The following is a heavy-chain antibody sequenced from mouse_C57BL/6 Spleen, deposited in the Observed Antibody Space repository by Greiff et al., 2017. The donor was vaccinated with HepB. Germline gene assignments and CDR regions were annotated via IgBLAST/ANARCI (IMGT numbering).Heavy chain of an antibody. CDR1: GYTFTSYW. J-gene: IGHJ2*01. Sequence: QVQLQQPGAELVKPGASVKLSCEASGYTFTSYWMHWVKQRPGQGLEWIGMIHPNSGSTNYNEKFKSKATLTVDKSSSTAYMQLSSLTSEDSAVYYCARDYYGSSFVFDYWGQGTTLTVSS. CDR2: IHPNSGST. V-gene: IGHV1-64*01. CDR3: ARDYYGSSFVFDY. D-gene: IGHD1-1*01.